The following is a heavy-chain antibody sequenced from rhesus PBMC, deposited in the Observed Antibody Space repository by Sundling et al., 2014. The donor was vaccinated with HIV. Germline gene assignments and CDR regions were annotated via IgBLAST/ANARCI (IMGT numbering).Heavy chain of an antibody. CDR3: ATNNWNYEAPLDF. V-gene: IGHV4S2*01. J-gene: IGHJ6*01. Sequence: QVQLQESGPGLVKPSETLSLTCAVSGASISINYWSWIRQAPGKGLEWIGRLYGSDGNTDYNPSLKSRVTISIDTSKNQFSLKLTSVTAADTAVYYCATNNWNYEAPLDFWGQGVVVTVSS. D-gene: IGHD1-26*01. CDR2: LYGSDGNT. CDR1: GASISINY.